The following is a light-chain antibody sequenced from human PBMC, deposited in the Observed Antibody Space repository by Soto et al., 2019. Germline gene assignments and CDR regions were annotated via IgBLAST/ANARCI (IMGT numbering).Light chain of an antibody. Sequence: DIQMTQSPSSLSASVGDSVTITCRASQSISTLLHWYQKKPGKPPTLLIYAASTLQSGLPSRFSGAGSGSNFSLTISTLQPEDFASYYCQQSSSLPLSFGGGTKVAIK. V-gene: IGKV1-39*01. J-gene: IGKJ4*01. CDR2: AAS. CDR1: QSISTL. CDR3: QQSSSLPLS.